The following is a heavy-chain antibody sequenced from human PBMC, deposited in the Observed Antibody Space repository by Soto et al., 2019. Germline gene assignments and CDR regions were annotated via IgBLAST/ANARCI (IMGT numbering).Heavy chain of an antibody. J-gene: IGHJ4*02. V-gene: IGHV4-31*03. CDR3: ARGVLH. CDR2: IYYSGST. D-gene: IGHD3-16*01. Sequence: QVQLQESGPGLVKPSQTLSLTCTVSGGSISSGGYYWSWIRQHPGKGLEWIGSIYYSGSTYYNPSLKGRVTITVDTSKNPFSLKPSPVTAADTGVYFCARGVLHRGQGTLVTVSS. CDR1: GGSISSGGYY.